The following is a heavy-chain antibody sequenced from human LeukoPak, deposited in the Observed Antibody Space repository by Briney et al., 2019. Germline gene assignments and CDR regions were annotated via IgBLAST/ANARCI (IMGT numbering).Heavy chain of an antibody. V-gene: IGHV3-30-3*01. J-gene: IGHJ4*02. CDR2: ISYDGSNK. CDR3: ARDRDTAIMVPTLIDY. Sequence: GGSLRLSCAVSGFTFTTYAMHWVRQAPGKGLEWVAVISYDGSNKYYADSVKGRFTISRDNSKNTLYLQMNSLRAEDTAVYYCARDRDTAIMVPTLIDYWGRGTLVTVSS. CDR1: GFTFTTYA. D-gene: IGHD5-18*01.